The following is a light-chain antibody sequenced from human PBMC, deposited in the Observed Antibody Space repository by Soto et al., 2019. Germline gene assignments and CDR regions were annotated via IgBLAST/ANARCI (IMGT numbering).Light chain of an antibody. CDR1: SGNVGGYNY. CDR3: SSYAGSNNFVV. CDR2: EVS. Sequence: QSALTQPPSASGSPGQSVTISCTGTSGNVGGYNYVSWYQQHPGKAPKLMIYEVSQRPSGVPDRFSGSKSGNTASLTVSGLQAEDEADYYCSSYAGSNNFVVFGGGTKLTAL. J-gene: IGLJ2*01. V-gene: IGLV2-8*01.